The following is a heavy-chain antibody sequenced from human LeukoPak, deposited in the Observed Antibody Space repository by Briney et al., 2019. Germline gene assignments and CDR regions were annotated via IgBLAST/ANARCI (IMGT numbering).Heavy chain of an antibody. CDR1: GYTFTGYY. V-gene: IGHV1-2*02. Sequence: ASVKVSCKASGYTFTGYYLHWVRQAPGQGLEWMGWINPNSGGTNYAQKLQGRVTMTRDTSISTAYMELSSLRSDDTAVYYCGRVGRSWDNTAFDYWGQGTLVTVSS. CDR3: GRVGRSWDNTAFDY. J-gene: IGHJ4*02. CDR2: INPNSGGT. D-gene: IGHD6-13*01.